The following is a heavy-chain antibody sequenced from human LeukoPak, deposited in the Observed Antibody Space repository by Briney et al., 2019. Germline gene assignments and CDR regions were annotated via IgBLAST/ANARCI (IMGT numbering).Heavy chain of an antibody. CDR2: INPNSGGT. V-gene: IGHV1-2*02. D-gene: IGHD3-10*01. CDR3: ARAMVRGVMKGSDY. J-gene: IGHJ4*02. CDR1: GYTFTGYY. Sequence: ASVKVSCKASGYTFTGYYMHWVRQAPGQGLEWMGWINPNSGGTNYAQKFQGRVTMTRDTSISTAYMELSRLRSDDTAAYYCARAMVRGVMKGSDYWGQGTLVTVSS.